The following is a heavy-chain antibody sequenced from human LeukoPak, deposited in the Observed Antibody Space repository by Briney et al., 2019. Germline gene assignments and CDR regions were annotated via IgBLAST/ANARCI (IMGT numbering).Heavy chain of an antibody. Sequence: GGSLRLSYAASGLTFSSYAMSWVRHAPGEGLEWVSSIWGGGGSTNYTDSVKGRFTISRDNSKNTLYMQMNSLRAEDTAVYYCAKDGGDDSSGYDAFDIWGQGTMVTVSS. CDR3: AKDGGDDSSGYDAFDI. CDR2: IWGGGGST. V-gene: IGHV3-23*01. CDR1: GLTFSSYA. D-gene: IGHD3-22*01. J-gene: IGHJ3*02.